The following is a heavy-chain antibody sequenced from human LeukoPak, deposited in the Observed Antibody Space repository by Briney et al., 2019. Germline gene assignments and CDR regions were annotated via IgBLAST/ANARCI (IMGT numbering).Heavy chain of an antibody. Sequence: SETLSLTCTVSGGSISSYYWSWIRQPPGKGLEWIGYIYYSGSTNYNPSLKSRVTISVDTSKNQFSLKLTSVTAAETAVYYCASKEYSSGASGYWGQGTLVTVSS. CDR3: ASKEYSSGASGY. V-gene: IGHV4-59*08. CDR1: GGSISSYY. CDR2: IYYSGST. D-gene: IGHD6-19*01. J-gene: IGHJ4*02.